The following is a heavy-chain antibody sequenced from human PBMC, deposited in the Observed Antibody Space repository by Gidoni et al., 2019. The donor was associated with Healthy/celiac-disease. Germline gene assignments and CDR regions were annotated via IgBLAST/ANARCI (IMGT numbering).Heavy chain of an antibody. Sequence: QVQLPESAPGLGKPSDALSLTCTAPGCPVSSCGSYWSRIRKPPGKGLEWIGYIYYSGSTYYDPSLKRRVTISVDTSKNQFSLKLSSVTAADTAVYYCARGEPPWAAAGTGPFDYWGQGTLVTVSS. CDR2: IYYSGST. CDR3: ARGEPPWAAAGTGPFDY. J-gene: IGHJ4*02. V-gene: IGHV4-61*08. D-gene: IGHD6-13*01. CDR1: GCPVSSCGSY.